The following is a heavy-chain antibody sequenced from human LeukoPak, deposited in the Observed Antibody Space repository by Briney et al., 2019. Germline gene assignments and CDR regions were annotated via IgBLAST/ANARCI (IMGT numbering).Heavy chain of an antibody. D-gene: IGHD3-3*01. CDR2: IYSGGTT. CDR1: GITVSSNY. V-gene: IGHV3-53*05. J-gene: IGHJ4*02. Sequence: GGSLRLSCAASGITVSSNYMSWVRQAPGKGLEWVSVIYSGGTTYYADSVKGRFTISRDNSKNTLYLQMNSLRPEDTAVYYCATATIFGVVIYYWGQGTLVTVSS. CDR3: ATATIFGVVIYY.